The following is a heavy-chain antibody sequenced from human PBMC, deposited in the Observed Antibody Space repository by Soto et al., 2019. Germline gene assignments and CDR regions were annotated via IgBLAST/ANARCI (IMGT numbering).Heavy chain of an antibody. CDR2: IYYSGST. D-gene: IGHD1-20*01. J-gene: IGHJ6*02. CDR3: ARDRAKWKDYYFYAMDV. CDR1: GGSISSGDDF. V-gene: IGHV4-30-4*01. Sequence: QVQLQESGPGLVKPSQTLSLTCTVSGGSISSGDDFWTWIRQPPGKGLEWIGYIYYSGSTYYNPSLKSRLTMSVHTYKNKLSLKLRSVTAADTAVYYCARDRAKWKDYYFYAMDVWGQGTTVTVSS.